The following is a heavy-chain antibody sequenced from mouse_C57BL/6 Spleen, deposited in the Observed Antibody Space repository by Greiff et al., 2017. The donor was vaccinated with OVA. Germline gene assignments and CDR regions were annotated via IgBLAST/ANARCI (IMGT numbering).Heavy chain of an antibody. Sequence: EVQLKESGGGLVKPGGSLKLSCAASGFTFSSYAMSWVRQTPEKRLEWVATISDGGSYTYYPDNVKGRFTISRDNAKNNLYLQMSHLKSEDTAMYYCARGVYDEGFDYWGQGTTLTVSS. J-gene: IGHJ2*01. D-gene: IGHD2-12*01. CDR3: ARGVYDEGFDY. V-gene: IGHV5-4*01. CDR2: ISDGGSYT. CDR1: GFTFSSYA.